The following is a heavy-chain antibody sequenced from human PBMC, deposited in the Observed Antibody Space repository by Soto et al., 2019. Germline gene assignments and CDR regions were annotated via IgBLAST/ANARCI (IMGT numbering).Heavy chain of an antibody. D-gene: IGHD1-1*01. CDR1: GYTFTGYY. V-gene: IGHV1-2*04. CDR2: INPNSGGT. Sequence: ASVKVSCMASGYTFTGYYMHWVRQAPGQGLEWMGWINPNSGGTNYAQKFQGWVTITRDMSTSTAYMELSSLRSEDTAVYYCAADRPASTTGPIYYYYGMDVWGQGTTVTVSS. J-gene: IGHJ6*02. CDR3: AADRPASTTGPIYYYYGMDV.